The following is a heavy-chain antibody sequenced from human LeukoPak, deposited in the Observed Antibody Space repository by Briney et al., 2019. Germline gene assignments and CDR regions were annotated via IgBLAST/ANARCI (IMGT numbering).Heavy chain of an antibody. CDR2: IRYDGSNK. V-gene: IGHV3-30*02. D-gene: IGHD3-9*01. CDR3: AKDRYYDILTGADYDALDI. CDR1: GFTFSSYG. J-gene: IGHJ3*02. Sequence: GGSLRLSCAASGFTFSSYGMHWVRQAPGKGLEWVAFIRYDGSNKYYADSVKGRFTISRDNSKNTLYLQMNSLRAEDTAVYYCAKDRYYDILTGADYDALDIWGQGTMVTVSS.